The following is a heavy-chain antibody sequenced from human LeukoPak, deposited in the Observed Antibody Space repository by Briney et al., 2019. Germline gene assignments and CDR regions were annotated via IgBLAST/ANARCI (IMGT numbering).Heavy chain of an antibody. CDR3: ARRLEVPAFFGY. Sequence: SETLSLTCAVYGGSFSGYYWSWIRQPPGKGLEWIGEINHSGSTNYNPSLKSRVTISVDTSKNQFSLKLSSVTAADTAVYYCARRLEVPAFFGYWGQGTLVTVSS. D-gene: IGHD2-2*01. CDR2: INHSGST. CDR1: GGSFSGYY. V-gene: IGHV4-34*01. J-gene: IGHJ4*02.